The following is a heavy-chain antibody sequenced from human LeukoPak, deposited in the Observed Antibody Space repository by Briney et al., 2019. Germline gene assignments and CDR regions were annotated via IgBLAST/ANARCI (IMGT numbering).Heavy chain of an antibody. V-gene: IGHV4-59*01. D-gene: IGHD5-12*01. CDR3: ARDSADIVATMVI. CDR2: IYYSGST. J-gene: IGHJ4*02. Sequence: SETLSLTCTVSGGSISTYYWNWIRQPPGKGLEWIGYIYYSGSTNYNPSLKSRVTISVDTSKNQFSLKLSSVTAADTAVYYCARDSADIVATMVIWGQGTLVTVSS. CDR1: GGSISTYY.